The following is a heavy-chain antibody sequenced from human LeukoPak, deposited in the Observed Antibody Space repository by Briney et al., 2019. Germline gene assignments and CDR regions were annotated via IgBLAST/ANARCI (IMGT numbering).Heavy chain of an antibody. V-gene: IGHV3-33*01. J-gene: IGHJ5*02. D-gene: IGHD2-21*02. Sequence: GRSLRLSCAASGFTFSSYGMHWVRQAPGKGLEWVAVIWYDGSSKYYADSVKGRFTISRDNSKNTRYLQMNSLRAEDTAVYYCARVVGGDFENWFDPWGQGTLVTVSS. CDR1: GFTFSSYG. CDR3: ARVVGGDFENWFDP. CDR2: IWYDGSSK.